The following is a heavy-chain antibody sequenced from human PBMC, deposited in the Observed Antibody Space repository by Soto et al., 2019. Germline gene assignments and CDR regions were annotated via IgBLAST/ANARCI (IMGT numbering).Heavy chain of an antibody. J-gene: IGHJ4*02. V-gene: IGHV1-18*01. CDR2: ISSYNGDT. D-gene: IGHD6-13*01. CDR3: ARDLGQQLVDY. CDR1: GYTFTRSG. Sequence: GASVKVSCKASGYTFTRSGISWVRQAPGQGPEWMGWISSYNGDTNYAQNLQGRVTMTTDTSTSTAYMDLRSLRSDDTAVYYCARDLGQQLVDYWGQRTLVTVSS.